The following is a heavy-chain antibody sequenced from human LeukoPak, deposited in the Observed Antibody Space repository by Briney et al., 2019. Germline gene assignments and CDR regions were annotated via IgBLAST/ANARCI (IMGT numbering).Heavy chain of an antibody. CDR2: INGSGGTT. D-gene: IGHD6-19*01. CDR1: GFTFSSYA. Sequence: GGSLKLSCAASGFTFSSYALSWVRQAPGKGLEWVSTINGSGGTTYYADSVKGRFTISRDNSKNPLYVQLNSLRAEDTGLYYCAKAQWYSSGWSTLHDAFYIWGQETMVTVST. J-gene: IGHJ3*02. CDR3: AKAQWYSSGWSTLHDAFYI. V-gene: IGHV3-23*01.